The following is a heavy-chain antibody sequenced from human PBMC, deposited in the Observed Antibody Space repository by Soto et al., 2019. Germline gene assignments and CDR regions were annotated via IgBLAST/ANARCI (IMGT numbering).Heavy chain of an antibody. V-gene: IGHV4-59*01. CDR2: IYYSGST. CDR3: ARDLPYYDFWSGYYKAAGWFDP. D-gene: IGHD3-3*01. Sequence: PSETLSLTCTVSGGSISSYYWSWIRQPPGKGLEWIGYIYYSGSTNYNPSLKSRVTISVDTSKNQFSLKLSSVTAADTAVYYCARDLPYYDFWSGYYKAAGWFDPWGQGTLVTVSS. CDR1: GGSISSYY. J-gene: IGHJ5*02.